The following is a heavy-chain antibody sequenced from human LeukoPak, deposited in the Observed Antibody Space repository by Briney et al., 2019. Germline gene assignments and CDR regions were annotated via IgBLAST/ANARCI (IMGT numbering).Heavy chain of an antibody. D-gene: IGHD6-19*01. Sequence: SETLSLTCTVSGGSISSYYWTWIRQPPGKGLEWIGYIYYSGSTNYNPSLKSRVTISVDTSRKQFSLKLSSVTAADTAVYYCARMYYSSGWSFFDHWGQGTLVTVSS. CDR2: IYYSGST. CDR3: ARMYYSSGWSFFDH. J-gene: IGHJ4*02. CDR1: GGSISSYY. V-gene: IGHV4-59*01.